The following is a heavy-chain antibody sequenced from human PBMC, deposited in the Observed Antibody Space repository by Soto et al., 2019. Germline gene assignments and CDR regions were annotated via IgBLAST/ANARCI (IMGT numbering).Heavy chain of an antibody. Sequence: QGQLVQSGAEVKQPGASVKVSCKASGYSFSTYGISWVRQAPGQGLEWMGWISGYNGDTNYAQKFQGRVTMTIDTSTTTAYLELWRLTYDHTAVYFCAKNGHPPYYYYGMDVWGQGTTVTVSS. CDR1: GYSFSTYG. J-gene: IGHJ6*02. CDR2: ISGYNGDT. CDR3: AKNGHPPYYYYGMDV. D-gene: IGHD2-8*01. V-gene: IGHV1-18*01.